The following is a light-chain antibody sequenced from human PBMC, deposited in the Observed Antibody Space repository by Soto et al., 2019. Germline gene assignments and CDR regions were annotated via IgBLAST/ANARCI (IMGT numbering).Light chain of an antibody. CDR2: GAS. J-gene: IGKJ1*01. Sequence: EIVLTQSPGTLSLSPGERATLYFSASQSVSSSYLAWYQQKPGQAPRLLIYGASSRATGIPDRFSGSGSGTEFTLTISSLQSEDFAVYYCQQYNNWPPTFGQGTKVDIK. V-gene: IGKV3-20*01. CDR3: QQYNNWPPT. CDR1: QSVSSSY.